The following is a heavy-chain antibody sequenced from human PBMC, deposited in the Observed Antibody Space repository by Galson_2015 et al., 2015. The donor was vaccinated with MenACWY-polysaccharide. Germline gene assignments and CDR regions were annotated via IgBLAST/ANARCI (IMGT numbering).Heavy chain of an antibody. J-gene: IGHJ4*02. Sequence: TLSLTCTVSGGSISSGDYYWSWIRQPPGQGLEWIGYVYYSGSTYYNPSLKSRVTISVDTSKNQFSLKLSSVTAADTAVYYCARAPGESGSYYELDYWGQGTPVTVSS. V-gene: IGHV4-30-4*01. CDR3: ARAPGESGSYYELDY. D-gene: IGHD1-26*01. CDR1: GGSISSGDYY. CDR2: VYYSGST.